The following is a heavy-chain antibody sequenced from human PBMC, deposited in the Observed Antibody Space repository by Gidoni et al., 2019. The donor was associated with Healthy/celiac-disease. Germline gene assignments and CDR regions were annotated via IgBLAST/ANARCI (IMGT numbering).Heavy chain of an antibody. CDR3: ASRRYRRGFREYYYYGMDV. CDR1: GGSFSGYY. J-gene: IGHJ6*02. Sequence: QVQLQQWGAGLLKPSETLSLTCAVYGGSFSGYYWSWIRQPPGKGLEWIGEINHSGSTNYNPSLKSRVTISVDTSKNQFSLKLSSVTAADTAVYYCASRRYRRGFREYYYYGMDVWGQGTTVTVSS. D-gene: IGHD3-10*01. CDR2: INHSGST. V-gene: IGHV4-34*01.